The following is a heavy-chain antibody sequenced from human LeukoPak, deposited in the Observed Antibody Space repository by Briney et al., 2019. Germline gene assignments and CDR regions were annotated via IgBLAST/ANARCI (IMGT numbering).Heavy chain of an antibody. D-gene: IGHD2-21*01. J-gene: IGHJ3*02. CDR2: ITKSGSAK. Sequence: GGSLRLSCAASRFTFSSYSMNWVRQAPGKGLEWVSYITKSGSAKYYADSVKGRFTIFRDDAKNSMYLQMNSLRADDTAVYYCVRDHLWAFDIWGQRTMVTFSS. CDR3: VRDHLWAFDI. CDR1: RFTFSSYS. V-gene: IGHV3-48*04.